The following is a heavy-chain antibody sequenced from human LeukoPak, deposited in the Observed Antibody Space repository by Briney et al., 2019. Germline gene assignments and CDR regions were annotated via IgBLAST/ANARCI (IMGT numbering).Heavy chain of an antibody. Sequence: SQTLSLTCAISGDSVSSYSAAWNWIRQSPSGGLEWLGRTYYRSKWYNNYAVSVKSRITINPDTSKNQFSLHLNSMTPEDTAVYYCARDREYTPGAVNYIDVWGKGTTVTVSS. D-gene: IGHD1-1*01. CDR2: TYYRSKWYN. J-gene: IGHJ6*03. CDR1: GDSVSSYSAA. CDR3: ARDREYTPGAVNYIDV. V-gene: IGHV6-1*01.